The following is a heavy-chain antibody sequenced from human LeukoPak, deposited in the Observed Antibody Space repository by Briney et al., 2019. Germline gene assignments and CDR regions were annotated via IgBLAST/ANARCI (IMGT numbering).Heavy chain of an antibody. CDR3: TRGYDFWSGYYV. V-gene: IGHV3-73*01. CDR2: IRNKANSYAT. CDR1: GFTFSGSA. Sequence: GGSLRLSCAASGFTFSGSAMHWVRQASGKGLEWVGRIRNKANSYATAYAASVKGRFTISRDDSKNTAYLQMNSLKTEDTAVYYCTRGYDFWSGYYVWGKGTTVTVSS. D-gene: IGHD3-3*01. J-gene: IGHJ6*04.